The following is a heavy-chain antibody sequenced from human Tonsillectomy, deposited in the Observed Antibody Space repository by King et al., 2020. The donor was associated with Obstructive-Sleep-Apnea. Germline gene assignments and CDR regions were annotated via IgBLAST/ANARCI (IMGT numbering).Heavy chain of an antibody. J-gene: IGHJ3*02. V-gene: IGHV4-31*03. CDR3: ARDRSYGDPRGAFDI. D-gene: IGHD4-17*01. CDR2: IYYSGST. CDR1: GGSISSGGYY. Sequence: LQLQESGPGLVKPSQTLSLTCTVSGGSISSGGYYWSWIRQHPGKGLEWVGYIYYSGSTYYNPSLKSRVTISVDTSKNQFSLKLSSVTAADTAVYYCARDRSYGDPRGAFDIWGQGTMVTVSS.